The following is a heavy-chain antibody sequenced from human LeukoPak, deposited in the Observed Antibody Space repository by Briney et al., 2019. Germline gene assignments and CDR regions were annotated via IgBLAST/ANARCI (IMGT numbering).Heavy chain of an antibody. V-gene: IGHV4-39*01. CDR1: GGSISSSTYY. D-gene: IGHD5-12*01. CDR3: ARQAISGYDPPPFDS. Sequence: SETLSLTCTVSGGSISSSTYYWGWIRQPPGKGLEWIGNLYYSGSTYYNPSLKSRVTISVDTSKNQFSLKLSSVTAADTAVYYCARQAISGYDPPPFDSWGQGTLVTVSS. CDR2: LYYSGST. J-gene: IGHJ4*02.